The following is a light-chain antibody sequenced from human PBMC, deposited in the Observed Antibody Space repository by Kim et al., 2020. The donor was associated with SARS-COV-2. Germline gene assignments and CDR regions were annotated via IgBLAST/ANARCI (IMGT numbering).Light chain of an antibody. CDR1: QSVSSY. V-gene: IGKV3-11*01. Sequence: LSPGERAPPACRARQSVSSYLAWYQQKPGQAPRLLIYDASNRATGIPARFSGSGSGTDFTLTISSLEPEDFVVYYCQQRINWPLTFGGGTKVEIK. CDR2: DAS. CDR3: QQRINWPLT. J-gene: IGKJ4*01.